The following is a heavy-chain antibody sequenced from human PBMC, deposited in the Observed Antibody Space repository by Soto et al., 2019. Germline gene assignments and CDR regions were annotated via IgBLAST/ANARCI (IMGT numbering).Heavy chain of an antibody. Sequence: EVQLLEAGGGLVQPGGSLRLSCAAPGFTFSSYGMYWVRQAPGKGLEWVSGITGTGYTTYYADSVQGRFTISRDNSKNTLYRQLSSLRAEDTAVYYCAKGMVVAAYYFDYWGQGTPVTVSS. CDR2: ITGTGYTT. CDR3: AKGMVVAAYYFDY. D-gene: IGHD2-15*01. J-gene: IGHJ4*02. V-gene: IGHV3-23*01. CDR1: GFTFSSYG.